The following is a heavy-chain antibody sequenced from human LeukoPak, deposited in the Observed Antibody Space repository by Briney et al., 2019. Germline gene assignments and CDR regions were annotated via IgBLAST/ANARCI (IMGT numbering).Heavy chain of an antibody. V-gene: IGHV3-23*01. CDR2: ISASGGST. Sequence: GGSLRLSCAASGFTFSSYGMNWVRQAPGKGLEWVSGISASGGSTYCADSVKGRFTISRDNSKNTLYLQMNSLRAEDTALYYCAKDVVVVPGAISNFDYWGQGTLVTVSS. D-gene: IGHD2-2*02. CDR3: AKDVVVVPGAISNFDY. CDR1: GFTFSSYG. J-gene: IGHJ4*02.